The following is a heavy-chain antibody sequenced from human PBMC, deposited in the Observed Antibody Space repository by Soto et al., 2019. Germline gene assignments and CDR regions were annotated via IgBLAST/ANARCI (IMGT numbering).Heavy chain of an antibody. J-gene: IGHJ6*02. Sequence: GGSLRLSCAASGFTFSSYAMHWVRQAPGKGLEWVAVISYDGSNKYYADSVKGRFTISRDNSKNTLYLQMNSLRAEDTAVYYCAGYYYGMDVWGHGTTVTVSS. CDR2: ISYDGSNK. V-gene: IGHV3-30-3*01. CDR3: AGYYYGMDV. CDR1: GFTFSSYA.